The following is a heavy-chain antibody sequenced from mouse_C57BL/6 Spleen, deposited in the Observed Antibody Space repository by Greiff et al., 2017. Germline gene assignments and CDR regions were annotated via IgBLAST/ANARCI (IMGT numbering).Heavy chain of an antibody. CDR2: IYPGDGDT. CDR3: ASKRETTVGYARDY. J-gene: IGHJ4*01. V-gene: IGHV1-82*01. D-gene: IGHD1-1*01. CDR1: GYAFSSSW. Sequence: QVQLQQSGPELVKPGASVKISCKASGYAFSSSWMNWVKQRPGKGLEWIGRIYPGDGDTNYNGKFKGKATLTADKSSSTAYMQLSSLTSEDSAVYFCASKRETTVGYARDYWGKGTSVTVSS.